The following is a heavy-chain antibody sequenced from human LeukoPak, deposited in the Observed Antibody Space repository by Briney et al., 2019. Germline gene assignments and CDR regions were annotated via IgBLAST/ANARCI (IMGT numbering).Heavy chain of an antibody. CDR3: ARDFYGSGSRRFDP. D-gene: IGHD3-10*01. V-gene: IGHV4-59*01. J-gene: IGHJ5*02. CDR2: IYYSGST. CDR1: GGSISSYY. Sequence: SETLSLTCTVSGGSISSYYWSWIRQPPGKGLEWIGYIYYSGSTNYNPSLKSRVTISVDASKNQFSLKLSSVTAADTAVYYCARDFYGSGSRRFDPWGQGTLVTVSS.